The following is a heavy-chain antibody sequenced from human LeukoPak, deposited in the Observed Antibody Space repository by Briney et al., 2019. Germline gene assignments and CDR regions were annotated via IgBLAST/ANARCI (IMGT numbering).Heavy chain of an antibody. CDR3: TSHAAFDP. J-gene: IGHJ5*02. V-gene: IGHV3-15*01. CDR1: GFTFNNAW. CDR2: IKSKNVGGTT. Sequence: GGSLRLSCAASGFTFNNAWMNWVRQAPGKGLERVGRIKSKNVGGTTDYAAPVKGRFTISRDDSKITVYLQMNSLKIEDTAVYYCTSHAAFDPWGQGTLVTVSS.